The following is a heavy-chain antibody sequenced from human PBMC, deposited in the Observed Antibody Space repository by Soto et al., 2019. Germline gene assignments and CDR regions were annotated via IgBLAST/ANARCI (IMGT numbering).Heavy chain of an antibody. CDR2: ISGSGGST. V-gene: IGHV3-23*01. CDR3: AKVFRLSTVTLDY. D-gene: IGHD4-4*01. Sequence: PGGSLRLSFAASGFTFSSYAMSWVRQAPGKGLEWVSAISGSGGSTYYADSVKGRFTISRDNSKNTLYLQMNSLRAEDTAVYYCAKVFRLSTVTLDYWGQGTLVTVSS. J-gene: IGHJ4*02. CDR1: GFTFSSYA.